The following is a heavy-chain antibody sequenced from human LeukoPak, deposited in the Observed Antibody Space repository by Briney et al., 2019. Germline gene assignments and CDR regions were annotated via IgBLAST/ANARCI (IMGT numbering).Heavy chain of an antibody. CDR2: MNPNSGNT. V-gene: IGHV1-8*03. D-gene: IGHD6-13*01. CDR3: ARGHSSTPFDY. Sequence: GASVKVSCKASGYAFTSYDINWVRQAAGQGLEWMGWMNPNSGNTGYAQKFQGRVTITRNTSISTAYMELSSLRSEDTAVYYCARGHSSTPFDYWGQGTLVTVSS. CDR1: GYAFTSYD. J-gene: IGHJ4*02.